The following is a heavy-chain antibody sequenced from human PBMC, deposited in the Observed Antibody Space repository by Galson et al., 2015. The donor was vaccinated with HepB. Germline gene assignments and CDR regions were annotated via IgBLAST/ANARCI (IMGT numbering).Heavy chain of an antibody. Sequence: SLRLSCAASGFTFSSYWMSWVRQAPGKGLEWVGFIRSNPYGGTTEYAASVKGRFTISRDDSKSIAYLHMNRLNTEATAVYYCSRETDCSGTSCHDHWGQGTLVTVAS. CDR2: IRSNPYGGTT. J-gene: IGHJ4*02. CDR1: GFTFSSYW. D-gene: IGHD2-2*01. V-gene: IGHV3-49*04. CDR3: SRETDCSGTSCHDH.